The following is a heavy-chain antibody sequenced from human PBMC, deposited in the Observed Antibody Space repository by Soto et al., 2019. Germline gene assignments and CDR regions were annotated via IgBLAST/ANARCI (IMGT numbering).Heavy chain of an antibody. CDR1: GYSFTSYW. V-gene: IGHV5-51*01. D-gene: IGHD2-15*01. CDR3: ERGLVAATDGFHY. CDR2: IYPGDSDT. Sequence: PGESLKISCKGSGYSFTSYWIGWVRQMPGKGLEWMGIIYPGDSDTRYSPSFQGQVTISADKSISTAYLQWSSLKASDTAMYYCERGLVAATDGFHYWGQGTLVTVSS. J-gene: IGHJ4*02.